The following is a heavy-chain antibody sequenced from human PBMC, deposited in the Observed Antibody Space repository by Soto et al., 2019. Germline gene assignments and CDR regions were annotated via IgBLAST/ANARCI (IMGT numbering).Heavy chain of an antibody. J-gene: IGHJ4*02. CDR1: GCTFSSYA. CDR3: AKRNLVVRPPFDY. CDR2: ISGSGGGV. D-gene: IGHD2-15*01. V-gene: IGHV3-23*01. Sequence: EVQLLESGGGLVQPGGSLRLSCAASGCTFSSYAMSWVRQAPGQGLEWFSTISGSGGGVYYADSVKGRFTIFRDNSKNTLDLQMNSLRAADTAVYYCAKRNLVVRPPFDYWGQGTLVTVSS.